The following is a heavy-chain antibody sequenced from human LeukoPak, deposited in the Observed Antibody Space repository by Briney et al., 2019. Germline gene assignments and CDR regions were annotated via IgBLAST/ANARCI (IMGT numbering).Heavy chain of an antibody. D-gene: IGHD3/OR15-3a*01. J-gene: IGHJ3*02. Sequence: GGSLRLSCAASGFTFSSYEMNWVRQAPGKGLEWVSYISPSGGTTIYYADSVKGRFTISRDNAKSSLYLQMNSLRAEDTAVYYCARDWTKGLDDAFDIWGQGTVVTVSS. CDR1: GFTFSSYE. CDR2: ISPSGGTTI. CDR3: ARDWTKGLDDAFDI. V-gene: IGHV3-48*03.